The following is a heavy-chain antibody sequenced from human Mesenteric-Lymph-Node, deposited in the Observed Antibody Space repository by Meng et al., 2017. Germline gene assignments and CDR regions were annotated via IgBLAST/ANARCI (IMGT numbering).Heavy chain of an antibody. J-gene: IGHJ4*02. Sequence: GGSLRLSCKTSGYSFSNYWIGWVRQMPGKGLEWMGIISPGDSDIKYSPSFQGQVTISADKSISTVYLQWSSLKASDTAMYYCASQTHSSGWYHFDYWGQGTRVTVAS. CDR3: ASQTHSSGWYHFDY. CDR2: ISPGDSDI. CDR1: GYSFSNYW. V-gene: IGHV5-51*01. D-gene: IGHD6-19*01.